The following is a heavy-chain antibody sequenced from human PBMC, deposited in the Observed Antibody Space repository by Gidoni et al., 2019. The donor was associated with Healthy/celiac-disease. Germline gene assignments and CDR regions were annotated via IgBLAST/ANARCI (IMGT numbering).Heavy chain of an antibody. CDR1: GYTFTSYD. CDR2: MNPNSGNT. D-gene: IGHD2-2*02. CDR3: ARGNKDGRSNSSYILFDP. V-gene: IGHV1-8*01. J-gene: IGHJ5*02. Sequence: VQLVQSGADVTKPGASVKVSCPSSGYTFTSYDSNWVRQATGQGLEWMGWMNPNSGNTGNGQKFQGRVTMTRNTSISTDYMELSSLRSEDTGVDHWARGNKDGRSNSSYILFDPWGQGTLVTVSS.